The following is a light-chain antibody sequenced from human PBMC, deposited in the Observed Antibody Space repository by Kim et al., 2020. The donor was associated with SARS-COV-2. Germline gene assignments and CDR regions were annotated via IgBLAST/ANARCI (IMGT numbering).Light chain of an antibody. CDR3: QHYGSSFT. CDR2: GAS. Sequence: ETVLTQSPGPLSLSPGERATLSCRASETVTTSYLAWYQQKPGQAPRLVIYGASRRATGIPNRFSGSGSGTAFTLTINRLEPEDFATYYCQHYGSSFTFGQGTKLEI. CDR1: ETVTTSY. V-gene: IGKV3-20*01. J-gene: IGKJ2*01.